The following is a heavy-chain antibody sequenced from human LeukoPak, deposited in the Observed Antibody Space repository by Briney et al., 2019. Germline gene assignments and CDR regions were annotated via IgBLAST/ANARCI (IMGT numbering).Heavy chain of an antibody. CDR2: VSTYNGNT. CDR1: GYTFSTYG. V-gene: IGHV1-18*01. D-gene: IGHD1-26*01. J-gene: IGHJ3*02. Sequence: ASVKVSCKASGYTFSTYGINWVRQAPGQGLEWMGWVSTYNGNTKYAQNLQGRVTLTTDTSTSTAYMELRSLRSDDTAVYYCARDGVRWELPSAFDIWGQGTMVTVSS. CDR3: ARDGVRWELPSAFDI.